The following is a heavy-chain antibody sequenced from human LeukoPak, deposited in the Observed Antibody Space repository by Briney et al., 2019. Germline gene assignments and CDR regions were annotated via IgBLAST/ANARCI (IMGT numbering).Heavy chain of an antibody. Sequence: ASVTVSCKASGYTFTGYYIHWVRQAPGQGLEWMGWINPNSGATNSAQMFQGRVTMTGDTSISTAYMELTSLRSDDTAMYYCSRDRVGVTTEEDFDCWGQGTLVTVSS. CDR3: SRDRVGVTTEEDFDC. J-gene: IGHJ4*02. D-gene: IGHD1-26*01. V-gene: IGHV1-2*02. CDR2: INPNSGAT. CDR1: GYTFTGYY.